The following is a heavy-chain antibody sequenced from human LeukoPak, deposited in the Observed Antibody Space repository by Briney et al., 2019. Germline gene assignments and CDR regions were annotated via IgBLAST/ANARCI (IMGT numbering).Heavy chain of an antibody. V-gene: IGHV4-59*01. D-gene: IGHD1-7*01. J-gene: IGHJ6*03. Sequence: PSETLSLTCTVSGGSISSYYWSWIRQPPGKGLEWIGYIYYSGSTNYNPSRKSRVTISVDTSKNQFSLKLSSVTAADTAVYYCARIYITGTTLWSSYYYYYMDVWGKGTTVTVSS. CDR2: IYYSGST. CDR1: GGSISSYY. CDR3: ARIYITGTTLWSSYYYYYMDV.